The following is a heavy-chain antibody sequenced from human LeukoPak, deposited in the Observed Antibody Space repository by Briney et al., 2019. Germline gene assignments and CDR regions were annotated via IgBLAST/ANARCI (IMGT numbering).Heavy chain of an antibody. CDR1: GGSISSYY. CDR2: IYYSGST. D-gene: IGHD4-17*01. Sequence: SETLSLTCTVSGGSISSYYWSWIRQPPGKGLEWIGYIYYSGSTNYNPSLKSRVTISVDTSKNQFSLKLSSVTAADTAVYYCTRSVKYGDYDYWFDPWGQGTLVTVSS. V-gene: IGHV4-59*01. J-gene: IGHJ5*02. CDR3: TRSVKYGDYDYWFDP.